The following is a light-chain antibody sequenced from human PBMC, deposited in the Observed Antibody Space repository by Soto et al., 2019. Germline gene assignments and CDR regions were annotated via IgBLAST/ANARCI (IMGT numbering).Light chain of an antibody. V-gene: IGLV2-14*01. CDR2: EVS. CDR3: NSYTSKSTGV. J-gene: IGLJ1*01. Sequence: QSALTQPASVSGSPGQSITISCTGTSSDVGGYNYVSWYQQHAGKAPKLIIYEVSNRPSGVSNRFSGCKSGNTASLTISGLQAEVEADYYCNSYTSKSTGVFGTGTKLTVL. CDR1: SSDVGGYNY.